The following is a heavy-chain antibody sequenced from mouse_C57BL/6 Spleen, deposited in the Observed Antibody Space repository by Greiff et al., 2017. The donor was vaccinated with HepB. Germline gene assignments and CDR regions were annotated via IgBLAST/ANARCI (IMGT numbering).Heavy chain of an antibody. Sequence: QVQLQQSGPGLVQPSQSLSITCTVSGFSLTSYGVHWVRQSPGKGLEWLGVIWSGGSTDYNAAFISRLSISKDNSTSQVFFKMNSLQADDTAIYYCARKGDYDGDYWGQGTSVTVSS. CDR3: ARKGDYDGDY. V-gene: IGHV2-2*01. CDR2: IWSGGST. J-gene: IGHJ4*01. D-gene: IGHD2-4*01. CDR1: GFSLTSYG.